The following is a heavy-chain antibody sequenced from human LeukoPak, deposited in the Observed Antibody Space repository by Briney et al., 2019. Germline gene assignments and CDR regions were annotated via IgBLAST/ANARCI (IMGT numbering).Heavy chain of an antibody. V-gene: IGHV3-64*01. CDR1: GFTFSSYA. D-gene: IGHD2-2*01. Sequence: PGGSLRLSCAASGFTFSSYAMHWVRQAPGKGLEYVSAISSNGGSTYYANSVKGRFTISRDNSKNTLYLQMGSLRAEDMAVYYCARTRYCSSTSCLRGYFDYWGQGTLVTVSS. J-gene: IGHJ4*02. CDR2: ISSNGGST. CDR3: ARTRYCSSTSCLRGYFDY.